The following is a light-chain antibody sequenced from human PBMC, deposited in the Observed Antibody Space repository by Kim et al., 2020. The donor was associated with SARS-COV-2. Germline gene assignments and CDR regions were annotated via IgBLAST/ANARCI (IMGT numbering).Light chain of an antibody. V-gene: IGKV3-20*01. Sequence: PGERATPSCRASKSISGNYLAWFQQKPGQAPRLLIYDASSRATGIPDRFSGSWSGTDFTLTISRVEPEDFAMYYCQQYGSAPDTFAQGTKLEI. J-gene: IGKJ2*01. CDR1: KSISGNY. CDR3: QQYGSAPDT. CDR2: DAS.